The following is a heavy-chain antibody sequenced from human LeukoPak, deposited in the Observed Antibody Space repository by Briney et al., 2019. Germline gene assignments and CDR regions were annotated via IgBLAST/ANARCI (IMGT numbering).Heavy chain of an antibody. CDR2: IKSKTDGGTT. CDR1: GFTFSSYA. Sequence: GGSLRLSCAASGFTFSSYAMSCVRQAPGKGLEWVGRIKSKTDGGTTDYAAPVKGRFTISRDDSKNTLYLQMNSLKTEDTAVYYCTTEVYCGGDCLYDYWGQGTLVTVSS. D-gene: IGHD2-21*02. V-gene: IGHV3-15*01. J-gene: IGHJ4*02. CDR3: TTEVYCGGDCLYDY.